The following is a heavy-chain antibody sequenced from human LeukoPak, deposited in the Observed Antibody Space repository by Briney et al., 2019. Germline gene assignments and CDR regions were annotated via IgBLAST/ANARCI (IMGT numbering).Heavy chain of an antibody. CDR3: AKIRYGGDSGLDY. Sequence: GGSLRLSCAASGFTFSRYAMSWVRQAPGKGLEWVSAISGGGGSTYYADSVKGRFTISRDSSKNTLYLQMNSLRAQDTAVYFCAKIRYGGDSGLDYWGQGTLVTVSS. D-gene: IGHD2-21*01. V-gene: IGHV3-23*01. J-gene: IGHJ4*02. CDR2: ISGGGGST. CDR1: GFTFSRYA.